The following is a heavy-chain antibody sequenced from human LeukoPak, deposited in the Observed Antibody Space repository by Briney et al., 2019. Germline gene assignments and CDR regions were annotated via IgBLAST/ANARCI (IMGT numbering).Heavy chain of an antibody. CDR3: AREIRGPVDPQLPHWYWFDP. CDR1: GGTFSSYA. V-gene: IGHV1-69*05. Sequence: SVKVSCKASGGTFSSYAISWVRQAPGQGLEWMGGIIPIFGTANYAQKFQGRVTITTDESTSTAYMELSSLRSEDTAVYYCAREIRGPVDPQLPHWYWFDPWGQGTRVTVSS. J-gene: IGHJ5*02. D-gene: IGHD2-2*01. CDR2: IIPIFGTA.